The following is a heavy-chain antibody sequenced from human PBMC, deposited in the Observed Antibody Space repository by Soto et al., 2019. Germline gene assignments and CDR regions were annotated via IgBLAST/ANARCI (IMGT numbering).Heavy chain of an antibody. Sequence: SVKVSCKASGYTFTSYGISWVRQAPGQGLEWMGWISAYNGNTNYAQKLQGRVTMTTDTSTSTAYMELRSLRSDDTAVYYCARITSIAAAGTQWFDPWGQGTLVTVSS. V-gene: IGHV1-18*01. CDR1: GYTFTSYG. D-gene: IGHD6-13*01. J-gene: IGHJ5*02. CDR2: ISAYNGNT. CDR3: ARITSIAAAGTQWFDP.